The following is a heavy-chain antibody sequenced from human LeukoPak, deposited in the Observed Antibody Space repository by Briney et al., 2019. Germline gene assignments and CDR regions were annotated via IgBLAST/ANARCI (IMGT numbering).Heavy chain of an antibody. CDR2: ISSSSSTI. D-gene: IGHD2-8*02. CDR1: GLTFSSYS. Sequence: AGSLRLSCAASGLTFSSYSRSWVRQAAGKGLEWVPYISSSSSTIYYADSVKGRFTISRDNAKNSLYLQMNSLRDEDTAVYYCARDHCTGGVCYYYFDYWGQGTLVTVSS. CDR3: ARDHCTGGVCYYYFDY. J-gene: IGHJ4*02. V-gene: IGHV3-48*02.